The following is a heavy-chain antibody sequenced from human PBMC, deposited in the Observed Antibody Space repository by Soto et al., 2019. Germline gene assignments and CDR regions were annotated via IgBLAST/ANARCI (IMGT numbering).Heavy chain of an antibody. Sequence: EVQLVESGGGLVKPGGSLRLSCAASGFTFSSYSMNWVRQAPGKGLEWVSSISSSSSYIYYADSVKGRFTISRDNAKNSLYLQMNSRRAEDTAVYYCASMPTHPIVGATNYFDYWGQGTLVTVSS. J-gene: IGHJ4*02. CDR1: GFTFSSYS. CDR3: ASMPTHPIVGATNYFDY. D-gene: IGHD1-26*01. CDR2: ISSSSSYI. V-gene: IGHV3-21*01.